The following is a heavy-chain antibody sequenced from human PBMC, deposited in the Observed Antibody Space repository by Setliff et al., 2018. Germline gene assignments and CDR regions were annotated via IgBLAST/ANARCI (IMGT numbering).Heavy chain of an antibody. Sequence: ETLSLTCAIYGQSFSDYYWSWVRQPPGKGLEGMANIKQDGSEKCYVDSVKGRFTISRDNAKNSLYLQMNSLRAEDTAVYYCAKILTGYDAFDIWGPGTMVTVS. J-gene: IGHJ3*02. V-gene: IGHV3-7*01. CDR2: IKQDGSEK. CDR3: AKILTGYDAFDI. D-gene: IGHD2-15*01. CDR1: GQSFSDYY.